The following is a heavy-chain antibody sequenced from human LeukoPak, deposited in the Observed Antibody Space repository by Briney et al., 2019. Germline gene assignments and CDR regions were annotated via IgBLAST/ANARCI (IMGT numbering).Heavy chain of an antibody. J-gene: IGHJ5*02. CDR3: ARRIAAAGAGFDP. CDR2: ISSSSSTI. D-gene: IGHD6-13*01. Sequence: GGSLRLSCAASGFTFSSYSMNWVRQAPGKGLEWVSYISSSSSTIYYADSVKGRFTISRDNAKNSLYLQMNSLRAEDTAVYYCARRIAAAGAGFDPWGQGTLVTVSS. CDR1: GFTFSSYS. V-gene: IGHV3-48*01.